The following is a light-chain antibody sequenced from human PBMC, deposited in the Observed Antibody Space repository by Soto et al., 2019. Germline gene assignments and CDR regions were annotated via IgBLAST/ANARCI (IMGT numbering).Light chain of an antibody. Sequence: DIVLTQSPGTLSLSPGERATLSCRASQSVSSSYLAWYQQKPGQAPRVLIYDASSRATGIPDRFSGSGSGTEFTLTISRLEPEDVAVYYCQQYASSVTFGGGTKVDIK. CDR1: QSVSSSY. CDR2: DAS. J-gene: IGKJ4*01. V-gene: IGKV3-20*01. CDR3: QQYASSVT.